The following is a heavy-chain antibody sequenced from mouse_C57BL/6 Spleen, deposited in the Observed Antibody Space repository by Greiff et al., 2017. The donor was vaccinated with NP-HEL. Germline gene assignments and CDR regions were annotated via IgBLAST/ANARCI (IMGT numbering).Heavy chain of an antibody. CDR2: INPNYGTT. CDR1: GYSFTDYN. J-gene: IGHJ1*03. D-gene: IGHD2-4*01. CDR3: ASLYDYDWYFDV. Sequence: EVQLQQSGPELVKPGASVKISCKASGYSFTDYNMNWVKQSNGKSLEWIGVINPNYGTTSYNQMFKGKATLTVDQSSSTAYMQLNSLTSEDSAVYYCASLYDYDWYFDVWGTGTTVTVSS. V-gene: IGHV1-39*01.